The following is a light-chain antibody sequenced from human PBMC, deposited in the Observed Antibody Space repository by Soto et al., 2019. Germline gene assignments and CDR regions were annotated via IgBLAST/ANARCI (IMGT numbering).Light chain of an antibody. V-gene: IGKV3-15*01. CDR1: QSINSE. CDR3: QQGHNWPLT. J-gene: IGKJ2*01. Sequence: EIVMTQSPATLSLSPGERATLSCRASQSINSELAWYQQKPGQPPRLLIYGASTRATGDPARFTGTESCSEFTLTISGLQSEDFAVYYCQQGHNWPLTFGQGTRLEI. CDR2: GAS.